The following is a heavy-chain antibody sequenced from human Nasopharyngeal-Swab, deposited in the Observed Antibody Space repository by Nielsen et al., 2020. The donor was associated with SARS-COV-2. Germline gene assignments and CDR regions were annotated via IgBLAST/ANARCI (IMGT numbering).Heavy chain of an antibody. CDR3: ARDGYSSGWYGRDYYYYMDV. CDR2: IYYSGST. Sequence: SETLSLTCTLSGGSTSSYYWSWIRQPPGKGLEWIGYIYYSGSTNYNPSLKSRVTISVDTSKNQFSLKLSSVTAADTAVYYCARDGYSSGWYGRDYYYYMDVWGKGTTVTVSS. J-gene: IGHJ6*03. V-gene: IGHV4-59*01. D-gene: IGHD6-19*01. CDR1: GGSTSSYY.